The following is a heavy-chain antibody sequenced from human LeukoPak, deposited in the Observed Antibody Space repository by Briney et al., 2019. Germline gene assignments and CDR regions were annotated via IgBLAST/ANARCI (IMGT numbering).Heavy chain of an antibody. CDR1: GGSISSSCYF. D-gene: IGHD6-19*01. Sequence: PSETLSLTCTVSGGSISSSCYFWVWIRQAPGMELNWNGSDYYSGSTYYNRSLKSRVTMSVVPSTNQFSLELSSVTAADTAVYYCARSSARVPAGTGKAVAGPLGPWGQGTLVTVSS. CDR3: ARSSARVPAGTGKAVAGPLGP. CDR2: DYYSGST. J-gene: IGHJ5*02. V-gene: IGHV4-39*07.